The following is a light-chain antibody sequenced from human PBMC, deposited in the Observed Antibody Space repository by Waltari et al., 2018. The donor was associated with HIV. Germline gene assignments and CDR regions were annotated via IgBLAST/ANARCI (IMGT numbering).Light chain of an antibody. CDR1: TSDMCSLNF. CDR3: SSYSPRDSVV. J-gene: IGLJ3*02. V-gene: IGLV2-14*01. CDR2: EVS. Sequence: HSVLTQPASVSGSPGQSITISCSGPTSDMCSLNFVSWYQQSPGASPKVIIFEVSSRPSGISARFSGSKSGDTASLTISALRTEDEADYFCSSYSPRDSVVLGGGTKVTVL.